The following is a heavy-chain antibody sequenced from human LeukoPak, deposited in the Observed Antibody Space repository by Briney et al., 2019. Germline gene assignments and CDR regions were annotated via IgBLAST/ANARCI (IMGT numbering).Heavy chain of an antibody. J-gene: IGHJ4*02. V-gene: IGHV4-34*01. D-gene: IGHD6-6*01. CDR1: GGSFSGYY. CDR2: INHSGST. Sequence: SETLSLTCAVCGGSFSGYYWSWIRQPPGKGLEWIGEINHSGSTNYNPSLKSRVTISVDTSKNQFSLKLSSVTAADTAVYYCARAGYSSSFTYNSHDFDYWGQGTLVTVSS. CDR3: ARAGYSSSFTYNSHDFDY.